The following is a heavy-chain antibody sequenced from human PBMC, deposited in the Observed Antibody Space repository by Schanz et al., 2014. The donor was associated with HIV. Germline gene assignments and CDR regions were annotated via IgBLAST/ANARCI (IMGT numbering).Heavy chain of an antibody. D-gene: IGHD5-12*01. J-gene: IGHJ6*02. CDR3: ARKMSISNQWLRALYSNYGMDV. Sequence: QVQLVQSGAEVKKPGASVRVSCEASGYTFTTYDINWVRQATGQGLEWMGWMNPNSGNTGYAQKFQGRVTMTRNTAISTAYMEVSGLKSEDTAVYYCARKMSISNQWLRALYSNYGMDVWGQGTTVTVSS. V-gene: IGHV1-8*01. CDR1: GYTFTTYD. CDR2: MNPNSGNT.